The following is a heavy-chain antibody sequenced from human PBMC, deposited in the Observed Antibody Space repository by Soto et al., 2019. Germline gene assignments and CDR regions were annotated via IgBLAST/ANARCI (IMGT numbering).Heavy chain of an antibody. Sequence: GGSLRLSCAASGFTFSSYGMHWVRQAPGKGLEWVAVIWYDGSNKYYADSVKGRFTISRDNSKNTLYLQMNSLRAEDTAVYYCARTDTSGYSYGYHPYYGMDVWGQGTTVTVSS. CDR3: ARTDTSGYSYGYHPYYGMDV. J-gene: IGHJ6*02. CDR1: GFTFSSYG. V-gene: IGHV3-33*01. D-gene: IGHD5-18*01. CDR2: IWYDGSNK.